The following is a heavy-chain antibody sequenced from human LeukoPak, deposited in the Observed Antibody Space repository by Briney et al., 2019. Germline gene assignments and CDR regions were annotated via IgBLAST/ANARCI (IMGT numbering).Heavy chain of an antibody. CDR3: ARLDQSYGSGPLNWFDP. V-gene: IGHV4-59*05. J-gene: IGHJ5*02. CDR2: IYYSGTT. CDR1: GGSISSYY. D-gene: IGHD3-10*01. Sequence: SETLSLTCTVSGGSISSYYWSWIRQPAGKGLEWIGSIYYSGTTFYNPSLKSRVTISVDTSKNQFSLKLSSVTAADTAVYYCARLDQSYGSGPLNWFDPWGQGTLVTVSS.